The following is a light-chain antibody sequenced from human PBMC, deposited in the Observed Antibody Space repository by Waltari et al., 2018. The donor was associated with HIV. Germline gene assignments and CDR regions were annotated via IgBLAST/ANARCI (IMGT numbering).Light chain of an antibody. Sequence: SYELTQPLSVSVALGQTARITCGGNNIGSKNVHWYQQKPGQAPVLVIYRESNRPSGIPERFSGSNSGNTATLTISRAQAGDEADYYCQVWDSSTKVCCGGTKLTVL. V-gene: IGLV3-9*01. CDR3: QVWDSSTKV. CDR2: RES. CDR1: NIGSKN. J-gene: IGLJ3*02.